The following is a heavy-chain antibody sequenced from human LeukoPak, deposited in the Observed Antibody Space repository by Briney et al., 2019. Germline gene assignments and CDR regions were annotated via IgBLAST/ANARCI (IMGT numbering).Heavy chain of an antibody. D-gene: IGHD3-16*02. Sequence: SETLSLTCTVSGGSISSYYWSWIRQPPGKGLEWIGYIYYSGSTNYNPSLKSRVTISVDTSKNQFSLKLSSVTAADTAVYYCARRGAIAVGYWGQGTLVTVSS. J-gene: IGHJ4*02. CDR1: GGSISSYY. CDR3: ARRGAIAVGY. V-gene: IGHV4-59*12. CDR2: IYYSGST.